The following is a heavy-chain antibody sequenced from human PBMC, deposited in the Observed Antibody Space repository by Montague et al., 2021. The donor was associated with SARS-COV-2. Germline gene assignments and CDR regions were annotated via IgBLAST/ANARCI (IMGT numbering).Heavy chain of an antibody. D-gene: IGHD3-9*01. V-gene: IGHV4-39*01. CDR2: IYYSGST. CDR3: ARHKSFDWLLIPKVGYYCMDV. Sequence: SETLSLTCTVSGGSISSSSYYWAWSRQPPGQGLEFMGTIYYSGSTYYNPSLKGRASMSLDTTKNQFSLKLTSVTAADTAVYYCARHKSFDWLLIPKVGYYCMDVWGQGTTVTVSS. CDR1: GGSISSSSYY. J-gene: IGHJ6*02.